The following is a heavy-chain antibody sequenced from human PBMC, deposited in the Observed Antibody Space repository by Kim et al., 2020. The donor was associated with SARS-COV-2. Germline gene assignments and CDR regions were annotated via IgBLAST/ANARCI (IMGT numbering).Heavy chain of an antibody. J-gene: IGHJ3*02. CDR2: IIPILGIA. V-gene: IGHV1-69*04. Sequence: SVKVSCKASGGTFSSYAISWVRQAPGQGLDWMGRIIPILGIANYAQKFQGRVTLTADKSTSTAYMELSSLRSEDTAVYYCDLARYYYDSSGYYYPSAFDIWGQGTMVTVSS. D-gene: IGHD3-22*01. CDR3: DLARYYYDSSGYYYPSAFDI. CDR1: GGTFSSYA.